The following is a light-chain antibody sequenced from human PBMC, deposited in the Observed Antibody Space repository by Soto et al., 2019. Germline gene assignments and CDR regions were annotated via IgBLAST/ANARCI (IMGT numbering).Light chain of an antibody. V-gene: IGKV3-20*01. Sequence: EIVLTQSPGTLSLSPGQRATLSCRASESISRDYLAWYQQRLGQAPRLLIYGASSGATGIPDRFSGSGSGTDFTLTISRLEPEDFAVYYCQQYGSSFGPGTRVDIK. J-gene: IGKJ3*01. CDR1: ESISRDY. CDR2: GAS. CDR3: QQYGSS.